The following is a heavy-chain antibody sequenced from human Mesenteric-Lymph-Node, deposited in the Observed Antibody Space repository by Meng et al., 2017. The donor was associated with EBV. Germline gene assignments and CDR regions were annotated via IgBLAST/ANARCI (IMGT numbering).Heavy chain of an antibody. V-gene: IGHV3-23*01. D-gene: IGHD5-24*01. CDR3: AKAGDGYH. J-gene: IGHJ5*02. CDR2: ISGSGGGT. CDR1: GFTFSSYA. Sequence: EVQLLESGGGLVQPXGALRLSCAASGFTFSSYAMSWVRQAPGKGLEWVSGISGSGGGTYYAASVKGRFTISRDNSMNTLFLQMNSLRAEDTAVYYCAKAGDGYHWGQGTLVTVSS.